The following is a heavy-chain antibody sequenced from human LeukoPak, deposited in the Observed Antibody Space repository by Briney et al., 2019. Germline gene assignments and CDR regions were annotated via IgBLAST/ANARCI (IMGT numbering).Heavy chain of an antibody. J-gene: IGHJ6*02. CDR2: IYTSGNT. CDR3: ARDQDTYGMDV. D-gene: IGHD2-15*01. V-gene: IGHV4-61*02. CDR1: GGSISSGSYY. Sequence: SETLSLTCSVSGGSISSGSYYWSWVRQPAGKGLEWIGRIYTSGNTNYNPSLKSRVTISVDTSKNQFSLKLSSVTAADTAVYYCARDQDTYGMDVWGQGTTVTVSS.